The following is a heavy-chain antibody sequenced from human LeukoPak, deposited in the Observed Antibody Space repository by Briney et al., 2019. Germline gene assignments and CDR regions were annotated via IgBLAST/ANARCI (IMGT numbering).Heavy chain of an antibody. J-gene: IGHJ4*02. V-gene: IGHV3-23*01. CDR1: GFTFTKYG. Sequence: GGSLRLSCAASGFTFTKYGMSWVRQAPGKGLEWVSHVTDNGGSTYYAGSVKGRFTISRDNSKNTLYLQMNSLRAEDTAVYYCAKRVIYCSSTSCYSYFDYWGQGTLVTVSS. CDR2: VTDNGGST. D-gene: IGHD2-2*01. CDR3: AKRVIYCSSTSCYSYFDY.